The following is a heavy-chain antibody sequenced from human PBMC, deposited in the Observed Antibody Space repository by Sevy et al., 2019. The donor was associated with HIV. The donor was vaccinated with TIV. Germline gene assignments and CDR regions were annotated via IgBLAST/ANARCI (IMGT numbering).Heavy chain of an antibody. V-gene: IGHV3-23*01. Sequence: GGSLRLSCAASGFIFNSYAMSWVRQAPGKGLEWVSSIIGSGGSTYYADAMKGRFTISRDNFKSTLYLQVNSLRAEDTAEYYCAKGYGSGSPPDYWGQGTLVTVSS. CDR1: GFIFNSYA. J-gene: IGHJ4*02. D-gene: IGHD3-10*01. CDR2: IIGSGGST. CDR3: AKGYGSGSPPDY.